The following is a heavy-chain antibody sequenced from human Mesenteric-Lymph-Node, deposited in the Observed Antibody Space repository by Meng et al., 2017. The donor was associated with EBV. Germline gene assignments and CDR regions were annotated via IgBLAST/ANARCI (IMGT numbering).Heavy chain of an antibody. J-gene: IGHJ4*02. CDR2: INHSGNT. V-gene: IGHV4-34*01. Sequence: QGQIRQWGAGLLKPSESLSLTCAGYGGSFSDYYWSWIRQPPGKGLEWIGEINHSGNTHNNPSLKSRVSMSVDTSKNQFSLKLDSVTAADTAMYYCAGHVGRGGDYWDQGALVTVSS. CDR3: AGHVGRGGDY. CDR1: GGSFSDYY. D-gene: IGHD3-10*01.